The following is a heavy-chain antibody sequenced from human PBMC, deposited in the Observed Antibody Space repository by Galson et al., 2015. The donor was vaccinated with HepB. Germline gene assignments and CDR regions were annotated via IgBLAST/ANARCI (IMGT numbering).Heavy chain of an antibody. CDR2: IWNDGSNI. D-gene: IGHD2-21*01. Sequence: SLRLSCAASGFTFSTYGMHWVRQAPGKGLEWVADIWNDGSNIYYADSVKGRFTISRDNSKNTLYLQMNSLRAEDTAVYYCARERGLAYCGGDCGCSGMDVWGQGTTVTVSS. CDR3: ARERGLAYCGGDCGCSGMDV. V-gene: IGHV3-33*08. J-gene: IGHJ6*02. CDR1: GFTFSTYG.